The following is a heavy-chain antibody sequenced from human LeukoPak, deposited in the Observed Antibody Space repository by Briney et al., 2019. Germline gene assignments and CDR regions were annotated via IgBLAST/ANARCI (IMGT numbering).Heavy chain of an antibody. CDR2: ISYDGSNK. V-gene: IGHV3-30*04. D-gene: IGHD3-22*01. J-gene: IGHJ4*02. CDR1: GFTFTSYA. Sequence: RGSLRLSCAASGFTFTSYAIHWVRRAAGPGREWGGVISYDGSNKKYADSVKGRFTISRDNSKNTLSLQMHSLRPEDTAVYYCARGFPHYYDSRGIKFDYWGQGTLVTVSS. CDR3: ARGFPHYYDSRGIKFDY.